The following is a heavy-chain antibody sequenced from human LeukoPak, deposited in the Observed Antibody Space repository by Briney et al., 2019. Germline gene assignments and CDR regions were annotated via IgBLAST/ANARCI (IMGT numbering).Heavy chain of an antibody. V-gene: IGHV1-2*02. Sequence: GASVKVSCKASGYTFTGYYMHWVRQAPGRGLEWMGWINPNSGGTNYAQKFQGRITMTRDTSTSTAYMELSRLRSDDTAVYYCARLMGSSSEDAFDIWGQGTMVTVSS. CDR2: INPNSGGT. D-gene: IGHD2-8*01. J-gene: IGHJ3*02. CDR3: ARLMGSSSEDAFDI. CDR1: GYTFTGYY.